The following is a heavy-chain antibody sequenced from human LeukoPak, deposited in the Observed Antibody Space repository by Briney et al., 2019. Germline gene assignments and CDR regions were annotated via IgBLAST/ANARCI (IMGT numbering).Heavy chain of an antibody. CDR3: ARGRNTGRQYYFDY. CDR1: GFTFSSLG. J-gene: IGHJ4*02. CDR2: ITGSGGST. D-gene: IGHD5-18*01. V-gene: IGHV3-23*01. Sequence: GVCLRLSCAASGFTFSSLGMGWVRQAPGKGLECVTPITGSGGSTSYTDSVKGRFTISRDNSKNTLYLQMNSLRAEDTAVYYCARGRNTGRQYYFDYWGQGTLVTVAS.